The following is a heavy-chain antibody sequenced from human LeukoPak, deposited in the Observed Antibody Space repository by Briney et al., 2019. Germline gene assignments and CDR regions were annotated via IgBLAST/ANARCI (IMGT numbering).Heavy chain of an antibody. J-gene: IGHJ4*02. CDR3: AREAYYYGSGSYYNGLDY. D-gene: IGHD3-10*01. CDR2: IYYSGST. Sequence: PSQTLSPTCTVSGGSISSGDYYWSWIRQPPGKGLEWIGYIYYSGSTYYNPSLKSRVTISVDTSKNQFSLKLSSVTAADTAAYYCAREAYYYGSGSYYNGLDYWGQGTLVTVSS. V-gene: IGHV4-30-4*01. CDR1: GGSISSGDYY.